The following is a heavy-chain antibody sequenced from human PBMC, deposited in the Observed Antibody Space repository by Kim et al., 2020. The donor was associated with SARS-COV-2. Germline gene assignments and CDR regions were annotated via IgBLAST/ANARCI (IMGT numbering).Heavy chain of an antibody. J-gene: IGHJ3*02. CDR1: GGSISSGDYY. V-gene: IGHV4-30-4*01. D-gene: IGHD3-3*01. Sequence: SETLSLTCTVSGGSISSGDYYWSWIRQPPGKGLEWIGYIYYSGSTYYNPSLKSRVTISVDTSKNQFSLKLSSVTAADTAVYYCARDLSLPITRAFDIWGQGTMVTVSS. CDR2: IYYSGST. CDR3: ARDLSLPITRAFDI.